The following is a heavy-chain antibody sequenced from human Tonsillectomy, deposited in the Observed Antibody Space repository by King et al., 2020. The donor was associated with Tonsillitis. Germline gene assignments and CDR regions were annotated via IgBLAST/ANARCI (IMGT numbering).Heavy chain of an antibody. J-gene: IGHJ3*02. V-gene: IGHV4-59*01. CDR3: AGGLYMVDNVPDVMRKFSHASDI. CDR1: GGSINNYY. D-gene: IGHD3-10*01. CDR2: IYDSGST. Sequence: VQLQESGPGLVKPSETLSLTCSVSGGSINNYYWHWIRQSPGRGLEWIGFIYDSGSTKYAPSLRSRVTISVDTSRNQVALNLTSVTAAATAVYYCAGGLYMVDNVPDVMRKFSHASDIWGQGTMVTVSS.